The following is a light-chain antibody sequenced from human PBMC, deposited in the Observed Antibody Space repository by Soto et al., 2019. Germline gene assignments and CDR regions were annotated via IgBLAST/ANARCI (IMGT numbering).Light chain of an antibody. CDR1: QSISSW. V-gene: IGKV1-5*03. CDR3: QQYNSYQT. Sequence: DIQMTQSPSTLSASVGDRVTITCRASQSISSWLAWYQQKPGKAPKLLIYKASSLESGVPSRFSGSGSGTXXXXTXXSXQPDDFATYYCQQYNSYQTFGQGTKVEIK. J-gene: IGKJ1*01. CDR2: KAS.